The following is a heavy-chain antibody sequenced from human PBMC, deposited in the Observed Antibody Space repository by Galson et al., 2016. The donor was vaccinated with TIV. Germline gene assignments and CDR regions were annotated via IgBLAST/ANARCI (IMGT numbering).Heavy chain of an antibody. J-gene: IGHJ4*02. V-gene: IGHV4-34*01. D-gene: IGHD3-10*01. Sequence: ETLSLTCGVSGGSFRGYYWTWIRLPPGKGLEWIGEIGDSGSTNSIPSLKSRLTLSVDTSRNHFSLQLNSVTAADTAIYYCTRGRFESGSYYNNGFDYWGQGTPVTVSS. CDR1: GGSFRGYY. CDR2: IGDSGST. CDR3: TRGRFESGSYYNNGFDY.